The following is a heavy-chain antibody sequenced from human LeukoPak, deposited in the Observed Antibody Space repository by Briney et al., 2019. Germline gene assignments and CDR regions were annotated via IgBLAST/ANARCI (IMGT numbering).Heavy chain of an antibody. CDR3: AKDGGSYQFDS. Sequence: GASLRLSCVASGFTFSSYGMSWVRQAPGKGLEWVSAISGSGGKTYNADSVKGRFTISRDNSRKTLYLQMNSLRAEDTAVYDCAKDGGSYQFDSWGQGTLVTVSS. D-gene: IGHD1-26*01. J-gene: IGHJ4*02. CDR1: GFTFSSYG. CDR2: ISGSGGKT. V-gene: IGHV3-23*01.